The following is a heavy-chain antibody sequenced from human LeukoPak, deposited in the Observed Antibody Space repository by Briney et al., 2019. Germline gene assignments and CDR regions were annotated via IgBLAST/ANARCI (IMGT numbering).Heavy chain of an antibody. CDR1: GYTFTGYY. Sequence: ASVKVSCKASGYTFTGYYMHWVRQAPGQGLEWMGWINPNSGGTNYAQKFQGRVTMTRDTSISTAYMELSRLRSDDTAVYYCARYTTGTTYRFDPWGQGTLVTVSS. J-gene: IGHJ5*02. V-gene: IGHV1-2*02. D-gene: IGHD1-1*01. CDR2: INPNSGGT. CDR3: ARYTTGTTYRFDP.